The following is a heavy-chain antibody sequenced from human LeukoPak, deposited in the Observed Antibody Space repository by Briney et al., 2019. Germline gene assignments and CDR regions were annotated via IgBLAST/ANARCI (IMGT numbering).Heavy chain of an antibody. V-gene: IGHV1-2*06. J-gene: IGHJ5*02. CDR1: GYTFTGYY. CDR3: AKDREGGSWFDP. D-gene: IGHD1-26*01. CDR2: INPNSGGT. Sequence: ASVKVSCKASGYTFTGYYMHWVRQAPGQGLEWMGRINPNSGGTNYAQKFQGRVTMTRDTSISTAYMELSRLRSDDTAVYYCAKDREGGSWFDPWGQGTLVTVSS.